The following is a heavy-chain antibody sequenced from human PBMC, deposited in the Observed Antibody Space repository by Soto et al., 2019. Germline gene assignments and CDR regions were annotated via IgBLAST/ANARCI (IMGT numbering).Heavy chain of an antibody. CDR2: IYWDDGQ. CDR3: AHGRVVGTSILFDP. J-gene: IGHJ5*02. V-gene: IGHV2-5*02. Sequence: QITLKESGPTLVKPTQTLTLTCTFSGFSLSTSGVGVGWIRQPPGKALEWLALIYWDDGQRYSPSLKSRLSITNDPPKTQVVLTLAGMDPVDTATYYCAHGRVVGTSILFDPWGQGPLVRVYS. D-gene: IGHD1-26*01. CDR1: GFSLSTSGVG.